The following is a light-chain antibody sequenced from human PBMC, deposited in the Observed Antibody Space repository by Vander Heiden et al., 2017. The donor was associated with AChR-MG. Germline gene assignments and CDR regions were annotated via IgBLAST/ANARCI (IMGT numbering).Light chain of an antibody. CDR1: NPGRNN. V-gene: IGLV3-21*04. CDR2: YDS. CDR3: QIWDTGSDHPV. Sequence: SSVLTQPPSVSVAPGKTARITCGGDNPGRNNAHWYPQKPGRPPGWAIVYDSDRPSGIPWRFSGSDSGNAATLTISRVEAGDEADYYCQIWDTGSDHPVFGGGTKLTVL. J-gene: IGLJ2*01.